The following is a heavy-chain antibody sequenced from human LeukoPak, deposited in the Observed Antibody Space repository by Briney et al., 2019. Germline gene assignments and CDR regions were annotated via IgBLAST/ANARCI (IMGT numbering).Heavy chain of an antibody. CDR1: GYTFTSYD. CDR3: ARGPDDILTGYGSDY. CDR2: MNPNSGNT. Sequence: ASVKVSCKASGYTFTSYDINWVRQATGQGLEWMGWMNPNSGNTGYAQKFQGRVAMTRNTSISTAYMELSSLRSEDTAVYYCARGPDDILTGYGSDYWGQGTLVTVSS. V-gene: IGHV1-8*01. D-gene: IGHD3-9*01. J-gene: IGHJ4*02.